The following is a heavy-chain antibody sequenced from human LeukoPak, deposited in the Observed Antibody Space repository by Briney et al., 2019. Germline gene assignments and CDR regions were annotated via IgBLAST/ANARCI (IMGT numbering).Heavy chain of an antibody. CDR2: ISGTGGST. Sequence: GGSLRLSCAASGFTFSSYALSWVRQAPGKGLEWVSAISGTGGSTNYADSVKGRFTISRDNSKNPVYLQMNSLRGEDTAVYYCATNYGSGNTDHYFDYWGQGTLVTVSS. CDR1: GFTFSSYA. D-gene: IGHD3-10*01. CDR3: ATNYGSGNTDHYFDY. J-gene: IGHJ4*02. V-gene: IGHV3-23*01.